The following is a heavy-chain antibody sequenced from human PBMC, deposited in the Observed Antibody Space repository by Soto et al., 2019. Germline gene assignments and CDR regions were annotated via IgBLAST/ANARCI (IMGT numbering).Heavy chain of an antibody. Sequence: EVQLLESGGGLVQPGGSLRLSCAASGFTFSSYAMSWVRQAPGKGLEWVTAINGGSTTYYADSVKGRFTISRDNSKNTLYLKRNGRRAEDTAVYYCAKDKDWSGVYGMDVWGQGPTVPVSS. J-gene: IGHJ6*02. CDR3: AKDKDWSGVYGMDV. V-gene: IGHV3-23*01. CDR1: GFTFSSYA. D-gene: IGHD3-3*01. CDR2: INGGSTT.